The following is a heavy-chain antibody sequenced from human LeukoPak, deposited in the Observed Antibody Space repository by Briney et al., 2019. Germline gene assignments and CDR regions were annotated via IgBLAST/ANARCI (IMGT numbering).Heavy chain of an antibody. D-gene: IGHD3-22*01. CDR2: IYYSGST. J-gene: IGHJ4*02. CDR1: GGSIRSHY. CDR3: ARDRGDYDSSGYYGYFDY. V-gene: IGHV4-59*11. Sequence: SETLSLTCTVSGGSIRSHYWSWIRQPPGKGLEWIGYIYYSGSTNYNPSLKSRVTISVDTSKNQFSLKLSSVAAADTAVYYCARDRGDYDSSGYYGYFDYWGQGALVTVSS.